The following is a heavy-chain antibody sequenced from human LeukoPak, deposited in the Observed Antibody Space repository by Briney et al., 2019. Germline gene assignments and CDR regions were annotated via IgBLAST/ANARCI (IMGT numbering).Heavy chain of an antibody. CDR3: ARAPYAYTSSATLGSYNWFDP. CDR1: GDSFPNSW. Sequence: GESLKFSCKCSGDSFPNSWIGWVRQLPGKGLKWMGIIYPGDTHTRYRPSFQDQVTISDDKSISTAYLQWSSLKASDTAMYYCARAPYAYTSSATLGSYNWFDPWGQGSLVTVSS. V-gene: IGHV5-51*01. J-gene: IGHJ5*02. CDR2: IYPGDTHT. D-gene: IGHD2-2*02.